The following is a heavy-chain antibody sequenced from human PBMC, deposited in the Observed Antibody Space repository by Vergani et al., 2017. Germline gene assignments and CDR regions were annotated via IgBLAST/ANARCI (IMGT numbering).Heavy chain of an antibody. CDR1: GFTFSSYA. CDR2: ISGSGGST. V-gene: IGHV3-23*01. D-gene: IGHD4-17*01. J-gene: IGHJ6*02. Sequence: EVQLLESGGGLVQPGGSLRLSCAASGFTFSSYAMSWVRQAPGKGLEWVSAISGSGGSTYYADSVKGRFTISRDNSKNSLYLQMNSLRAEDTAVYYCARTPDYGDYYYYGMDVWGQGTTVTVSS. CDR3: ARTPDYGDYYYYGMDV.